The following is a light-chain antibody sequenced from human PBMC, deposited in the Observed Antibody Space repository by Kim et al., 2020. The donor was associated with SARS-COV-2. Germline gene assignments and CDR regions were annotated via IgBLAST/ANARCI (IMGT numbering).Light chain of an antibody. Sequence: PGQSVTISCTGTSDDVGGYNYVSWYQQHPGKAPKLMIYDVSKRPSGVPDRFSGSKSGNTASLTVSGLQAEDEADYYYCSYAGSYVVFGGGTQLTVL. CDR3: CSYAGSYVV. CDR1: SDDVGGYNY. J-gene: IGLJ2*01. V-gene: IGLV2-11*01. CDR2: DVS.